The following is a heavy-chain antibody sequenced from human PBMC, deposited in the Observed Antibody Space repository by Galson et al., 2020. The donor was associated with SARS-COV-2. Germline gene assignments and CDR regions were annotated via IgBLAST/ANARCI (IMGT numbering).Heavy chain of an antibody. CDR1: GFTFEDYS. CDR3: ARDRDRRYSNYDFDS. CDR2: ISYGGAT. Sequence: GGSLRLSCAASGFTFEDYSMHWVRQVPGKDLEWISHISYGGATNYADSVKGRFTISRDNSKNSLYLQMNSLRLEDSALYYCARDRDRRYSNYDFDSWGQGTLVTVSS. V-gene: IGHV3-43*01. J-gene: IGHJ4*02. D-gene: IGHD5-12*01.